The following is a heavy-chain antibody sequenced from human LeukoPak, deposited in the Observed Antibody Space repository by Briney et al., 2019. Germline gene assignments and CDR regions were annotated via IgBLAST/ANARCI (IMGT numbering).Heavy chain of an antibody. Sequence: PSETLSLTCTVSGASISNYYWSWIRQPAGKGLEWIGRISTSGSTNYNPSLKSRVIIMIDTPKNHFSLTLSSVTAADTAVYYCARWSWSGIRLITLVRGHLDCWGQGTLVTVSS. CDR3: ARWSWSGIRLITLVRGHLDC. CDR2: ISTSGST. D-gene: IGHD3-10*01. CDR1: GASISNYY. J-gene: IGHJ4*02. V-gene: IGHV4-4*07.